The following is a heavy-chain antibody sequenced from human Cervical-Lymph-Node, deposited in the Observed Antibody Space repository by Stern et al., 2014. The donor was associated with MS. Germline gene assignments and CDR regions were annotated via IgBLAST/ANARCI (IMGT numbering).Heavy chain of an antibody. CDR2: IHPGDSDT. CDR1: GYSFNTYW. Sequence: EVQLVESGAEMKKPGESLKISCKGSGYSFNTYWVGWVRQMPGKGLEWMGIIHPGDSDTRYSPSFQGQVSISVDKSISTAYLQWRSLRASDTAMYFCARLPHLIWGVPNLTESGYSDYWGQGTLVTVSS. J-gene: IGHJ4*02. CDR3: ARLPHLIWGVPNLTESGYSDY. D-gene: IGHD3-10*01. V-gene: IGHV5-51*03.